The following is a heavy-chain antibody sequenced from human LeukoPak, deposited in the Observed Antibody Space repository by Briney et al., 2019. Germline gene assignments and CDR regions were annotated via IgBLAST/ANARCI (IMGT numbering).Heavy chain of an antibody. D-gene: IGHD3-10*01. CDR1: GFTVSSYA. J-gene: IGHJ4*02. Sequence: GGSLKLSCAASGFTVSSYAMSWVRQAPGKGLEWVSAISGSGGSTYYADSVKGRFTISRDNSKNTLYLQMNSLGAEDTAVYYCAKVGSTLEVDYWGQGTLVTVSS. V-gene: IGHV3-23*01. CDR2: ISGSGGST. CDR3: AKVGSTLEVDY.